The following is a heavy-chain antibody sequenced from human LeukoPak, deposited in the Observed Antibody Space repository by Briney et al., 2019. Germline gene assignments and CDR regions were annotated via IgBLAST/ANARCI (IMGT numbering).Heavy chain of an antibody. Sequence: SETLSLTCTVSGGSIGTYYWNWIRQPPGKGLEWIGYFYYSGSTNYNPSLKSRVTMSVDTSKNQFSLKLSSVTAADTAVYYCAREWRNDFWSGYSVGYFDYWGQGTLVTVSS. CDR1: GGSIGTYY. CDR2: FYYSGST. CDR3: AREWRNDFWSGYSVGYFDY. V-gene: IGHV4-59*12. D-gene: IGHD3-3*01. J-gene: IGHJ4*02.